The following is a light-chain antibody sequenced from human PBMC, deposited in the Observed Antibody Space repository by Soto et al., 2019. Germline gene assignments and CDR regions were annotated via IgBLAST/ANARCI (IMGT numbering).Light chain of an antibody. J-gene: IGKJ1*01. CDR1: QTISSW. CDR3: QQYNSYSGT. Sequence: DIQMTPSPSTLSGSVVDRVTITCRASQTISSWLAWYQQKPGKAPKLLIYKASTLKSGVPSRFSGSGSGTEFTLTISSLQPDDFATYYCQQYNSYSGTFGQGTKVDIK. V-gene: IGKV1-5*03. CDR2: KAS.